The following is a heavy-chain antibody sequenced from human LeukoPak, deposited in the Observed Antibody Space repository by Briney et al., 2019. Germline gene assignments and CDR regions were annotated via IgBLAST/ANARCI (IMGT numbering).Heavy chain of an antibody. D-gene: IGHD2-2*01. J-gene: IGHJ3*02. CDR2: IYYSGTT. CDR3: ARRYCSSTSCYDAFDI. V-gene: IGHV4-39*07. Sequence: SETLSLTCTVSGGSISSSSYYWGWIRQPPGKGLEWIGSIYYSGTTYYNPSLKSRVTISVDTSKNQFSLKLSSVTAADTAVYYCARRYCSSTSCYDAFDIWGQGTMVTVSS. CDR1: GGSISSSSYY.